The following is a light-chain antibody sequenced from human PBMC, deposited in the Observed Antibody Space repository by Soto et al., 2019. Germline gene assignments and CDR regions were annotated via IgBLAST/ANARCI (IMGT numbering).Light chain of an antibody. J-gene: IGLJ1*01. CDR1: TGAVTTANY. V-gene: IGLV7-43*01. CDR2: STT. CDR3: LLYYGGAYV. Sequence: QAVVTQEPSLTVSPGGTVTLTCGSTTGAVTTANYPNWFQQRPGQAPRTLIYSTTNKQSWTPARFSGYLLGDKAALTLSDVQPEDEADYYCLLYYGGAYVFGPGTKLTVL.